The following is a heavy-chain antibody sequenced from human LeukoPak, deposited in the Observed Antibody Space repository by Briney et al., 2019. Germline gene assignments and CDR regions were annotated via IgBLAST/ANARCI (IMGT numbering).Heavy chain of an antibody. CDR2: IRSKANNYAT. CDR1: GFTFSGSA. J-gene: IGHJ6*03. D-gene: IGHD3-16*01. Sequence: PGGSLRLSCAASGFTFSGSAMHWVRQASVKGLEWVGRIRSKANNYATAYAASVKGRFTISRDDSKNTAYLQMNSLKTEDTAVYYCTRHVLMTTFDYYYYMDVWGKGTTVTVSS. V-gene: IGHV3-73*01. CDR3: TRHVLMTTFDYYYYMDV.